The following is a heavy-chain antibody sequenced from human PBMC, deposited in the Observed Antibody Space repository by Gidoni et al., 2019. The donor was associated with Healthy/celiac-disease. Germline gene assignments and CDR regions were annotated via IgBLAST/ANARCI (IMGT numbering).Heavy chain of an antibody. J-gene: IGHJ4*02. D-gene: IGHD3-22*01. V-gene: IGHV3-23*04. CDR3: AKVKYYYDSSGYSRGCFDY. CDR1: GLTCSSDA. CDR2: IRGSVGTT. Sequence: EVQLVESGGGLVQPGGSLRLSCAASGLTCSSDAMSWVRQAPGKGLEGGSGIRGSVGTTFYADSVNGRFPLSRDNSHNTLYLQMNSLRAEDTAVYYCAKVKYYYDSSGYSRGCFDYWGQGTLVTVSS.